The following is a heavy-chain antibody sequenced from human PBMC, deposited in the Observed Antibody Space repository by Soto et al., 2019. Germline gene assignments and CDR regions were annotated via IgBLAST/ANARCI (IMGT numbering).Heavy chain of an antibody. D-gene: IGHD6-19*01. J-gene: IGHJ4*02. V-gene: IGHV3-74*01. CDR1: ELTLCSSR. CDR3: AGGRDSGPADF. CDR2: IVGDGSCT. Sequence: WGALRLSCAVSELTLCSSRMHRVPQVPGKRLVWVARIVGDGSCTPYKHSVKGRFNISSDNAKNTLYLQLNSLGAEDTAEYYWAGGRDSGPADFWGQGTLVTVS.